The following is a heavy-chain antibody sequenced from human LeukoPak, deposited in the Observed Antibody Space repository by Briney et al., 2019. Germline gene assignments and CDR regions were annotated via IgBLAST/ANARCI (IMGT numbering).Heavy chain of an antibody. D-gene: IGHD4-17*01. CDR3: ARQLDDYGDYGYFDY. CDR2: IYPGDSDT. V-gene: IGHV5-51*01. Sequence: GESLKISCKGSGYSFTSYWIGWVRQMPGKGLEWMGIIYPGDSDTRYSPSFQGQVTISADKSISTAYLQWSSLKASDTAMYYCARQLDDYGDYGYFDYWGQGTLVTVSS. J-gene: IGHJ4*02. CDR1: GYSFTSYW.